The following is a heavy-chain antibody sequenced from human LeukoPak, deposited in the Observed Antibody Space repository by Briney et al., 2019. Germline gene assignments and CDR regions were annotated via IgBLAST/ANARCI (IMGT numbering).Heavy chain of an antibody. V-gene: IGHV4-4*07. CDR3: ARSSRGVSSSPYYYYYYYMDV. CDR2: IYASGST. CDR1: GGSISSYY. Sequence: SETLSLTCAVSGGSISSYYWSWIRQPAGKGLEWIGRIYASGSTDYNPSLKSRVTMSVDTSKIQFSLKLRSVTAADTAVYYCARSSRGVSSSPYYYYYYYMDVWGKGTTVTVSS. D-gene: IGHD6-6*01. J-gene: IGHJ6*03.